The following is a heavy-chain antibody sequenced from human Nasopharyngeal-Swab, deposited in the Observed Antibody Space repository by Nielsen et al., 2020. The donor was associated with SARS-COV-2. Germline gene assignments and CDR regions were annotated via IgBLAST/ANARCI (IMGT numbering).Heavy chain of an antibody. D-gene: IGHD3-22*01. CDR2: IWYDGSNK. CDR3: ARDYYDSSGYYKVVGAFDI. J-gene: IGHJ3*02. Sequence: GESLNISCAASGFTFSSYGMHWVRQAPGKGLEWVAVIWYDGSNKYYADSVKGRFTISRDNSKNTLYLQMNSLRAEDTAVYYCARDYYDSSGYYKVVGAFDIWGQGTMVTVSS. V-gene: IGHV3-33*01. CDR1: GFTFSSYG.